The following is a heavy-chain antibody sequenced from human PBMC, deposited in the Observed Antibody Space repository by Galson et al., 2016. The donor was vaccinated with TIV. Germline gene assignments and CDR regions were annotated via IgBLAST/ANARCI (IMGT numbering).Heavy chain of an antibody. CDR3: ARHRLWELLPPAAFDI. D-gene: IGHD1-26*01. Sequence: SLRLSCAASGFTFSSYGIHWVRQAPGKGLEWVAIIWYDGINKYYADSVNGRFTISRDNSKNTVYLQMNNLRAEDTALYYCARHRLWELLPPAAFDIWGQGTKVIVSS. V-gene: IGHV3-33*01. J-gene: IGHJ3*02. CDR2: IWYDGINK. CDR1: GFTFSSYG.